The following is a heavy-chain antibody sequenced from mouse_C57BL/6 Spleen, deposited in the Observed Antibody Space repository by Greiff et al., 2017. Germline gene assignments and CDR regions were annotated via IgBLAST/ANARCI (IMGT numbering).Heavy chain of an antibody. D-gene: IGHD1-1*01. CDR1: GFTFSDYG. V-gene: IGHV5-17*01. CDR3: ARAPITTVVEDAMDY. J-gene: IGHJ4*01. CDR2: ISSGSSTI. Sequence: EVKVVESGGGLVKPGGSLKLSCAASGFTFSDYGMHWVRQAPEKGLEWVAYISSGSSTIYYADTVKGRFTISRDNAKNTLFLQMTSLRSEDTAMYYCARAPITTVVEDAMDYWGQGTSVTVSS.